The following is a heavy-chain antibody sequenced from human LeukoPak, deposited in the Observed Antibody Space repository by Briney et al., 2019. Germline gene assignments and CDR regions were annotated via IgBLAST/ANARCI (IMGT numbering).Heavy chain of an antibody. CDR1: GFTFSSYN. J-gene: IGHJ4*02. CDR2: VGGATSSI. D-gene: IGHD3-3*01. CDR3: ARADSGDYYGVGYFDY. V-gene: IGHV3-48*04. Sequence: GGSLRLSCAASGFTFSSYNMNWFREAPGKGLEWIAYVGGATSSIYYADSVKGRFTISRDNARNSLYLQMNSLRAEDTAVYYCARADSGDYYGVGYFDYWGQGTLVTVSS.